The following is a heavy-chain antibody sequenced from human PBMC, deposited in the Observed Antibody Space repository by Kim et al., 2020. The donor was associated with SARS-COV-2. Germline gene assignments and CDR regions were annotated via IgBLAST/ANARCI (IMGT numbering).Heavy chain of an antibody. CDR3: AISRDGYNALDY. V-gene: IGHV3-43*02. D-gene: IGHD5-12*01. J-gene: IGHJ4*02. CDR2: ISGDGGST. Sequence: GGSLRLSCAASGFTFDDYAMHWVRQAPGKGLEWVSLISGDGGSTYYADSVKGRFTISRDNSKNSLYLQMNSLRTEDTALYYCAISRDGYNALDYWGQGTLVTVSS. CDR1: GFTFDDYA.